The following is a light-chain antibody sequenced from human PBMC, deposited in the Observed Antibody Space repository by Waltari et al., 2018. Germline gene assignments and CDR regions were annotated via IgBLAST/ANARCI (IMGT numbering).Light chain of an antibody. V-gene: IGLV1-36*01. J-gene: IGLJ2*01. Sequence: QSVLTQPPAVSEAPRQRATIPCSGSSSNLGHNALNWYQQLPGKAPKRLIYYDDQLPSGVVDRFSGSKSGTSAALAISGLQYEDEADYYCAGWDDSLNGRVFGGGTKLTVL. CDR2: YDD. CDR3: AGWDDSLNGRV. CDR1: SSNLGHNA.